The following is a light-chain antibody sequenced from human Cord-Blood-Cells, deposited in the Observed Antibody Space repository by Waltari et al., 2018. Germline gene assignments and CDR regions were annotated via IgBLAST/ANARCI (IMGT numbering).Light chain of an antibody. CDR2: AAS. CDR3: QQHYNYPFP. J-gene: IGKJ3*01. Sequence: AIRMTQSPSSLSASTGERVTITCRASQGISSYLAWYQQKPGTAPKLLIYAASTLQIGFPLRFSGSWSVTDFTLTNSFLQSEYSATYYCQQHYNYPFPFGPVTNVHIK. CDR1: QGISSY. V-gene: IGKV1-8*01.